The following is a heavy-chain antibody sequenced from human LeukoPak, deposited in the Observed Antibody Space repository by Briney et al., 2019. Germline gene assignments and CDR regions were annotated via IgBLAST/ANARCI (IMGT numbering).Heavy chain of an antibody. CDR2: ISSTSPRAI. V-gene: IGHV3-11*01. CDR3: AGHARGSYLVY. D-gene: IGHD6-6*01. CDR1: GFTFSDYY. Sequence: PGGSLRLSCAASGFTFSDYYMSWIRQAPGKGLEWVSLISSTSPRAISYGDSVEGRFTTSRDNARNSLFLQMNSLRAEDTAMYYCAGHARGSYLVYWGQGILVTVST. J-gene: IGHJ4*02.